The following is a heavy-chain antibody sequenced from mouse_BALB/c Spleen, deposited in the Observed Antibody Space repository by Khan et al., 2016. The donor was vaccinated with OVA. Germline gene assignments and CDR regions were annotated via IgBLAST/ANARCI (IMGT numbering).Heavy chain of an antibody. CDR1: GFTFSDYG. D-gene: IGHD1-2*01. CDR2: ISDLAYTX. J-gene: IGHJ3*01. Sequence: EVELVESGGGLVQPGGSRKLSCAASGFTFSDYGMAWVRQAPGKGPEWVAFISDLAYTXXYADTVTGRFTISRENAKNTLYLEMSSLRSEDTAIYYCARGGGTAPFAYWGLGTLVTVSA. V-gene: IGHV5-15*02. CDR3: ARGGGTAPFAY.